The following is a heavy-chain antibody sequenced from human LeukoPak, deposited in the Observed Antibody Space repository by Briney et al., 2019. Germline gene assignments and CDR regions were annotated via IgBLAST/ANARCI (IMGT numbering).Heavy chain of an antibody. D-gene: IGHD3-3*01. CDR3: ARGITIFGVAYGMDV. Sequence: ASVKVSCKASGYTFTSYDINWVRQATGQGLEWMGWMNPNSGNTGYAQKFQGRVTMTRNTSISTAYMELSSLRSEDTAVYYCARGITIFGVAYGMDVWGQGTTVTVSS. CDR1: GYTFTSYD. CDR2: MNPNSGNT. V-gene: IGHV1-8*01. J-gene: IGHJ6*02.